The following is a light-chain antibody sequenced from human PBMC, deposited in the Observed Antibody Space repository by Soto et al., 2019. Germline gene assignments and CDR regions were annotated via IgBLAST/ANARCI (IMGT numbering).Light chain of an antibody. J-gene: IGKJ5*01. Sequence: ERVMTQSPATLSVSPGGRATLSCRASQSISSNLAWYQQKPGQAPRLLIYGASTRATGIPARFGGSGSGTEFTLTITSLEPEDFAVYYCQQYGSSPITFGQGTRLEIK. CDR2: GAS. CDR3: QQYGSSPIT. V-gene: IGKV3-15*01. CDR1: QSISSN.